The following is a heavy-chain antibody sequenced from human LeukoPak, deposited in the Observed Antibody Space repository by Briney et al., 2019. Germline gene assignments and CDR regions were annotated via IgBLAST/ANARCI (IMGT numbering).Heavy chain of an antibody. V-gene: IGHV4-34*01. CDR3: ARGLRGRGITMIVVVRYPGTFFDY. J-gene: IGHJ4*02. D-gene: IGHD3-22*01. CDR2: INHSGST. Sequence: KPSETLSLTCTVSGGSISGYYWSWIRQPPGKGLEWIGEINHSGSTNYNPSLKSRVTISVDTSKNQFSLKLSSVTAADTAVYYCARGLRGRGITMIVVVRYPGTFFDYWGQGTLVTVSS. CDR1: GGSISGYY.